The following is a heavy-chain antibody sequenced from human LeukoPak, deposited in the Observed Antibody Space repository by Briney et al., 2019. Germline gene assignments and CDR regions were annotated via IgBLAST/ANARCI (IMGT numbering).Heavy chain of an antibody. Sequence: GASVKVSCKASGYTFTDYFIHWVRQAPGQGLEWVGWLNPHSGVTKYAQKFQGRVTMTRDTSISTAYMDLSGLKSDDTAVYFCARELIEDQNWFDPWGQGTLVTVSS. D-gene: IGHD2/OR15-2a*01. J-gene: IGHJ5*02. CDR3: ARELIEDQNWFDP. V-gene: IGHV1-2*02. CDR1: GYTFTDYF. CDR2: LNPHSGVT.